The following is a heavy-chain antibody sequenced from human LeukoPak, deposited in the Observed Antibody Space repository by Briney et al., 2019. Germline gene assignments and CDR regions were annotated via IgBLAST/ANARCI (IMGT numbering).Heavy chain of an antibody. Sequence: ASVKVSCRASGYTFTSYGISWVRQAPGQGLEWMGWISAYNGNTNYAQKFQGRVTMTTDTSTSTAYMELRSLGSDDTAAYYCARDRSSGWTGVFDYWGQGTLVTVSS. J-gene: IGHJ4*02. CDR1: GYTFTSYG. CDR3: ARDRSSGWTGVFDY. D-gene: IGHD6-19*01. V-gene: IGHV1-18*01. CDR2: ISAYNGNT.